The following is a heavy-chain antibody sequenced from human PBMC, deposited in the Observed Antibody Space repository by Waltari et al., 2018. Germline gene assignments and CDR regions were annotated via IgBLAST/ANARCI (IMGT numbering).Heavy chain of an antibody. Sequence: EVQLVQSGAEVKKPGASLKISCKGSGYSFTSYWNGRVRQMPGKGLEWMGIIYPGDSDTRYSPSFQGQVTISADKSISTAYLQWSSLKASDTAMYYCASYDSSGYYRAGFDYWGQGTLVTVSS. J-gene: IGHJ4*02. V-gene: IGHV5-51*01. CDR3: ASYDSSGYYRAGFDY. CDR2: IYPGDSDT. D-gene: IGHD3-22*01. CDR1: GYSFTSYW.